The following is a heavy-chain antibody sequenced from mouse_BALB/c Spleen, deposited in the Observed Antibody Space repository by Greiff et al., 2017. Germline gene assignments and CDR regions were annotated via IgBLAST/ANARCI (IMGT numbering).Heavy chain of an antibody. J-gene: IGHJ2*01. Sequence: EVQLVESGGGLVQPGGSLKLSCAASGFTFSSYTMSWVRQTPEKRLEWVAYISNGGGSTYYPDTVKGRFTISRDNAKNTLYLQMSSLKSEDTAMYYCARQRDYFDYWGQGTTLTVSS. CDR1: GFTFSSYT. CDR2: ISNGGGST. V-gene: IGHV5-12-2*01. CDR3: ARQRDYFDY.